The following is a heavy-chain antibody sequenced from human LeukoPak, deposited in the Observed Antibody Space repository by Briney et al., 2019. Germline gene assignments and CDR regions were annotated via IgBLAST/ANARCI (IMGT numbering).Heavy chain of an antibody. Sequence: GESLKISCKGSGYSFTNYWIGWVRQMPGKGLEWMGIIYPGDSDTRYSPSFQGQVTISADKSISTAYLQWSSLKASDTAKYYCARLPYYRFGDMNYYYHYMDVWGTGTTVTVSS. CDR1: GYSFTNYW. D-gene: IGHD3-10*01. CDR2: IYPGDSDT. CDR3: ARLPYYRFGDMNYYYHYMDV. J-gene: IGHJ6*03. V-gene: IGHV5-51*01.